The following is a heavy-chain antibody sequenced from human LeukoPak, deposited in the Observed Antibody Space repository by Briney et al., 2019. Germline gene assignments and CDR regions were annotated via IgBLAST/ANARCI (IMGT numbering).Heavy chain of an antibody. J-gene: IGHJ3*02. CDR1: GFTVSSNY. V-gene: IGHV3-53*01. D-gene: IGHD6-13*01. Sequence: GGSLRLSCAASGFTVSSNYMSWVRQAPGKGREGVSVIYSGGSTYYADSVKGRFTISRDNSKNTLYLQMNSLRAEDTAVYYCASCRIAAAAIDAFDIWGQGTMVTVSS. CDR3: ASCRIAAAAIDAFDI. CDR2: IYSGGST.